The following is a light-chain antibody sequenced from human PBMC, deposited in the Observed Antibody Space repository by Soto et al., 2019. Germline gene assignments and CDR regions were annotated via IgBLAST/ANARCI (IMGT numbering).Light chain of an antibody. V-gene: IGKV3-20*01. J-gene: IGKJ2*01. CDR2: GAS. CDR3: QQYGSSPPYT. Sequence: EIVLTQSPGTLSLSPGERATLSCRASQSVSSTYLAWYQQKPGQGPRLLIYGASSRATGIPDRFSGTGSGTDFTLTISRLEPEDFAVYYCQQYGSSPPYTFGQGTRLEI. CDR1: QSVSSTY.